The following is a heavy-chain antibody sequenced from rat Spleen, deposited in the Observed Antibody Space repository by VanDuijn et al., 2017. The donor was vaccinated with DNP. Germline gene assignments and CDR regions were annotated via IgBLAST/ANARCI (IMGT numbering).Heavy chain of an antibody. CDR3: ARDSRGFDY. CDR2: ISNSGGNT. Sequence: EVQLVESGGDLVQPGRSLKLSCVAAGFTFSDYWMAWIRQVPGKGLEWIASISNSGGNTYYLDSVKGRFTISRDDAENTLYLQINNLRSEDTATFFCARDSRGFDYWGQGVMVTVSS. CDR1: GFTFSDYW. V-gene: IGHV5-31*01. J-gene: IGHJ2*01. D-gene: IGHD4-3*01.